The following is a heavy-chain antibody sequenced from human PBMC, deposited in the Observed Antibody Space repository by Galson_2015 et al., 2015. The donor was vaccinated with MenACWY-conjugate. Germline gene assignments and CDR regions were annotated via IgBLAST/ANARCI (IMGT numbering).Heavy chain of an antibody. CDR1: GGSISSSNYY. Sequence: PLSLTCTVSGGSISSSNYYWGWIRQPPGKGLEWIGNIYYSGDTYYNPSLKSRVSISVDTSKNQFSLKLSSVSAADTAVYYCARLPSTNSWYWYFDLWGRGTLVTVSS. V-gene: IGHV4-39*01. CDR2: IYYSGDT. D-gene: IGHD2-2*01. CDR3: ARLPSTNSWYWYFDL. J-gene: IGHJ2*01.